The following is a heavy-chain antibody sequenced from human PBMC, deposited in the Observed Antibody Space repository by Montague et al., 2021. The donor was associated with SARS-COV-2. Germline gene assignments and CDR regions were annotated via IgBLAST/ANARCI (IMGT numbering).Heavy chain of an antibody. CDR2: IYHYGSA. D-gene: IGHD7-27*01. CDR1: GGSISSSY. CDR3: ARNANWVWYYFDY. J-gene: IGHJ4*02. V-gene: IGHV4-59*08. Sequence: SETLSLTCSVSGGSISSSYWSWIRQPPGKGLEWIGYIYHYGSAKYNPSLKSRVTISVDTSKNQFSLKLSSVTAVDTAVYYCARNANWVWYYFDYWGQGTLVSVSA.